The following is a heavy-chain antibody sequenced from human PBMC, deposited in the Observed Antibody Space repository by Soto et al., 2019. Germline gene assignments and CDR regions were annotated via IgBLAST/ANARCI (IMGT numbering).Heavy chain of an antibody. J-gene: IGHJ6*02. CDR3: AREFMPHYHYYGMDV. V-gene: IGHV3-33*01. CDR1: GFTFSSYG. D-gene: IGHD2-2*01. Sequence: HPGGSLRLSCAASGFTFSSYGMHWVRQAPGKGLEWVAVIWYDGSNKYYADSVKGRFTISRDNSKNTLYLQMNSLRAEDTAVYYCAREFMPHYHYYGMDVWGQGTTVTVSS. CDR2: IWYDGSNK.